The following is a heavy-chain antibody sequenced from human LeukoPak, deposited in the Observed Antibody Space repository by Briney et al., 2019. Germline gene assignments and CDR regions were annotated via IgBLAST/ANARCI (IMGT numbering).Heavy chain of an antibody. V-gene: IGHV3-23*01. D-gene: IGHD3-10*01. CDR1: GFTFSSYA. J-gene: IGHJ4*02. CDR2: ISGSGGST. Sequence: PGGSLRLSCAASGFTFSSYAMSWVRQAPGKGLEWVSAISGSGGSTYYADSVKGRFTISRDNSKNTLYLQMNSLRAEDTAVYYCAKASAGGRGYYYGSGSYSPPNYWGQGTLVTVSS. CDR3: AKASAGGRGYYYGSGSYSPPNY.